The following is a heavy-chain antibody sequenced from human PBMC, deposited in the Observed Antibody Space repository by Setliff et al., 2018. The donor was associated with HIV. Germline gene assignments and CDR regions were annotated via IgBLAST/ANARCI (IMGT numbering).Heavy chain of an antibody. J-gene: IGHJ3*02. D-gene: IGHD3-22*01. Sequence: SETLSLTCTVSGGSTSSGTYYWSWIRQHPGKGLEWIGYIYYSGSTYYNPSLKSRVTISVDTSRNQFSLKLSSVTAADTAVYYCARRSAMIIMALDAFDIWGQGTMVTVSS. CDR2: IYYSGST. V-gene: IGHV4-31*03. CDR1: GGSTSSGTYY. CDR3: ARRSAMIIMALDAFDI.